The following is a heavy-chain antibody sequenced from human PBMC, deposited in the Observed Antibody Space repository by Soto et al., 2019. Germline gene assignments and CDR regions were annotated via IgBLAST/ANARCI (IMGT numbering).Heavy chain of an antibody. J-gene: IGHJ4*02. D-gene: IGHD2-15*01. CDR2: ISYDGSNK. V-gene: IGHV3-30-3*01. CDR3: ARDGKQWRYGGYFDY. CDR1: GFTFSSYA. Sequence: GGSLRLSCAASGFTFSSYAMHWVRQSPGKGLEWVAVISYDGSNKYYADSVKGRFTISRDNSKNTLYLQMNSLRAEDTAVYYCARDGKQWRYGGYFDYWGQGTLVTVS.